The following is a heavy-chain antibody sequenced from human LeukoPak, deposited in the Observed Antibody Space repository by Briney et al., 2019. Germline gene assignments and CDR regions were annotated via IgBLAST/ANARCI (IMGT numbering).Heavy chain of an antibody. CDR2: ISAYNGNT. CDR3: ARAPWDYDSSGHIPEYLGTNDY. CDR1: GYTFTSYG. D-gene: IGHD3-22*01. J-gene: IGHJ4*02. Sequence: GASVKVSCKASGYTFTSYGISWVRQAPGQGLEWVGWISAYNGNTNYAQKLQGRVTMTTDTSTSTAYMELRSLRSDDTAVYYCARAPWDYDSSGHIPEYLGTNDYWGQGTLVTVSS. V-gene: IGHV1-18*01.